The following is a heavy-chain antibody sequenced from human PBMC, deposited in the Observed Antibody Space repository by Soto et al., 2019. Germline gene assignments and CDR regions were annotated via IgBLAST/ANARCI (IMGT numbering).Heavy chain of an antibody. D-gene: IGHD4-17*01. J-gene: IGHJ3*02. Sequence: ASVKVSCKASGYTFTSYGISWVRQAPGQGLEWMGWISAYNGNTNYAQKLQGRVTMTTDTSTSTAYMELRSLRSDDTAVYYCARIYGDYVYSAFDTWGQGTMVTVSS. CDR2: ISAYNGNT. CDR1: GYTFTSYG. CDR3: ARIYGDYVYSAFDT. V-gene: IGHV1-18*01.